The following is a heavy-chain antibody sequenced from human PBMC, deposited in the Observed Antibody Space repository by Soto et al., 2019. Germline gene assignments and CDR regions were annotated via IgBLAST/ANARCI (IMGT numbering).Heavy chain of an antibody. CDR2: ISSSSSYI. CDR1: GFTFSSYS. CDR3: ARDPVTPRTITALDDRIVSFWFDP. J-gene: IGHJ5*02. Sequence: GGSLRLSCAASGFTFSSYSMNWVRQAPGKGLEWVSSISSSSSYIYYANSVQGRFTISRDNAKNSLYLQMNSLIAEDTAVYDCARDPVTPRTITALDDRIVSFWFDPWGQGTLVTVSS. V-gene: IGHV3-21*01. D-gene: IGHD3-16*02.